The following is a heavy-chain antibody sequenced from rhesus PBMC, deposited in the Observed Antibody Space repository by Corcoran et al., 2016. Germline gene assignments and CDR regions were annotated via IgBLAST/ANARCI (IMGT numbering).Heavy chain of an antibody. D-gene: IGHD3-9*01. CDR2: FYGSSGST. CDR1: GCSISSNY. CDR3: ARLITVTITNAFDF. J-gene: IGHJ3*01. Sequence: QVQLQESGPGLVKPSETLSLTCAVSGCSISSNYWSWIRQPPGTGLEWIGYFYGSSGSTYYNPSFKSLFTISTVTAKNHFSLKRSSGTSADTAGYYCARLITVTITNAFDFVGQGLRVTVSS. V-gene: IGHV4-160*01.